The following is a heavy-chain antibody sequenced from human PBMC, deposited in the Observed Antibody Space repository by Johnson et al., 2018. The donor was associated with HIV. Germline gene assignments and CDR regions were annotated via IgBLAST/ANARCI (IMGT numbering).Heavy chain of an antibody. CDR3: AKESKWESRTPHAFDL. CDR1: EFTFSSYA. J-gene: IGHJ3*01. Sequence: QVQLAESGGGVIQPGRSLRLSSAASEFTFSSYAMHWVRQAPGKGLEWVAVISSDGSNKYYADSVKGRFTISRDKSKNTLYLQMKSLRPEDTAVYYCAKESKWESRTPHAFDLWGQGTMVTVSS. CDR2: ISSDGSNK. V-gene: IGHV3-30-3*01. D-gene: IGHD1-26*01.